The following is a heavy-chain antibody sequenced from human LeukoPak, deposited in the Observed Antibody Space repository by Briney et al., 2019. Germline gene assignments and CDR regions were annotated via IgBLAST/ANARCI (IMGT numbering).Heavy chain of an antibody. V-gene: IGHV4-34*01. D-gene: IGHD6-19*01. CDR3: ARGSGWYNY. CDR1: GGSFSGYY. CDR2: INHSGST. Sequence: SETLSLTCAVYGGSFSGYYWSWIRQPPGKGLEWIGEINHSGSTNYNPSLKSRVTISVDTSKNQFSLKLSSVTAADTAVYYCARGSGWYNYWGQGTLVTVSS. J-gene: IGHJ4*02.